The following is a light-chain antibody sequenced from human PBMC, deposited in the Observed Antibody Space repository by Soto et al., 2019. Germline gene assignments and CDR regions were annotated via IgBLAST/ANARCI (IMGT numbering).Light chain of an antibody. J-gene: IGKJ5*01. CDR2: GAS. V-gene: IGKV3-20*01. CDR1: QSVSSSY. CDR3: QQYGSPPIT. Sequence: EIVLTQSPGTLSLSPGERATLSCRSSQSVSSSYLAWYQQTPGQAPRLLIYGASSRATGIPDRFSGSGSGTDFTLTISRLEPEDFAVYYCQQYGSPPITFGQGTRLEIK.